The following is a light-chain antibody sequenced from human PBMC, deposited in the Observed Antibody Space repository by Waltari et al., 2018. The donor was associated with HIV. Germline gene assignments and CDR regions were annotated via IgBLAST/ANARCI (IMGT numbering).Light chain of an antibody. CDR1: SSDVGNYNL. V-gene: IGLV2-23*01. J-gene: IGLJ3*02. Sequence: QSALTQPASVSGSPGHSITISCTGSSSDVGNYNLVSWYQQHPGKAPTLMIYEGINRPSGVSNRFAGSKSGNTASLTSSGLQAEDEADYYCCSYAGSSNWVFGGGTKLTVL. CDR3: CSYAGSSNWV. CDR2: EGI.